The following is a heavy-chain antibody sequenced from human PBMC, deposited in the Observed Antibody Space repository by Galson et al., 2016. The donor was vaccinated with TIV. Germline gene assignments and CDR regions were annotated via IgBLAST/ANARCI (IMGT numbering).Heavy chain of an antibody. J-gene: IGHJ3*02. CDR3: TRATGKNGDSCNATCETFDI. V-gene: IGHV3-74*01. D-gene: IGHD3-10*01. Sequence: SLRLSCAASGFTFSNFWMHWVRQVPGKGLVWVSRIKTDGSRTDYVDSVKGRFTISRDNVKNTVYLQMDSLRAEDTAVYYCTRATGKNGDSCNATCETFDIWGQGTMVTVSS. CDR2: IKTDGSRT. CDR1: GFTFSNFW.